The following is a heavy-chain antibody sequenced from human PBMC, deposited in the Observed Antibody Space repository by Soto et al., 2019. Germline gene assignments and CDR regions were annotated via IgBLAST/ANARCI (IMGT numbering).Heavy chain of an antibody. CDR3: ARDFYCSGGSCYSSRYYYYGMDV. D-gene: IGHD2-15*01. V-gene: IGHV3-33*01. Sequence: VAVIWYDGSNKYYADSVKGRFTISRDNSKNTLYLQMNSLRAEDTAVYYCARDFYCSGGSCYSSRYYYYGMDVWGQGTTVTVSS. J-gene: IGHJ6*02. CDR2: IWYDGSNK.